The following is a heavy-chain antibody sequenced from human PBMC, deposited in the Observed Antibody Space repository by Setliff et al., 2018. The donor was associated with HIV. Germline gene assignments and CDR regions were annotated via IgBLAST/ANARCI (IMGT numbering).Heavy chain of an antibody. Sequence: GESLKISCVASGYSFTNKWIGWVRQTPGKGLEWMGIIYPGDSDTRYSPSFHGQVTISADKSISTAYLQWSSLKASDTAMYYCARSGTGYSSSWDVPDFDYWGQGTLVTVSS. CDR1: GYSFTNKW. J-gene: IGHJ4*02. V-gene: IGHV5-51*01. CDR3: ARSGTGYSSSWDVPDFDY. CDR2: IYPGDSDT. D-gene: IGHD6-13*01.